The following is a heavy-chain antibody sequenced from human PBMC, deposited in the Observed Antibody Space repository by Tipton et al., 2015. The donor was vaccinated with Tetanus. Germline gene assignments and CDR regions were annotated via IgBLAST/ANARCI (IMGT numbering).Heavy chain of an antibody. D-gene: IGHD5-18*01. V-gene: IGHV4-31*03. Sequence: TLSLTCTVSGGSISSGGYYWSWIRQHLGKGLEWIGYIYYSGSTYYNPSLKSRVTISVDTSKNQFSLKLSSVTAADTAVYYCAREGEGYTYVYWGQGTLVTVSS. CDR3: AREGEGYTYVY. CDR1: GGSISSGGYY. CDR2: IYYSGST. J-gene: IGHJ4*02.